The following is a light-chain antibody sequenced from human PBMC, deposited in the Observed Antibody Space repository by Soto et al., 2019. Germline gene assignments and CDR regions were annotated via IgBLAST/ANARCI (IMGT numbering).Light chain of an antibody. CDR1: SSDVGDYNY. Sequence: QSALTQPRSVSGSXGQSVXXXXTGTSSDVGDYNYVSWYQQHPGKAPKLLIYAVNMRPSGVPDRFSGSKSGNTASLTISGLQAEDEADYSCCSYAGSYTGVFGGGTKLTVL. V-gene: IGLV2-11*01. CDR3: CSYAGSYTGV. J-gene: IGLJ3*02. CDR2: AVN.